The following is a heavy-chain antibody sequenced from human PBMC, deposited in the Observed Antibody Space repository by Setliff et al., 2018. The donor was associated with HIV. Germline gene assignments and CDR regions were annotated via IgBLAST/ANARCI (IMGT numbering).Heavy chain of an antibody. D-gene: IGHD3-10*01. CDR2: MYYRGTT. Sequence: PSETLSLTCTVSGGSIISSSYYWGWIRQPPGKGLEWIGTMYYRGTTYNNPSLKSRVTFSADTPKNQFSLNLNSVTATDTAVYYCVRQGLTMNRGVPAPILYYFDYWGQGILVTVSS. V-gene: IGHV4-39*01. J-gene: IGHJ4*02. CDR1: GGSIISSSYY. CDR3: VRQGLTMNRGVPAPILYYFDY.